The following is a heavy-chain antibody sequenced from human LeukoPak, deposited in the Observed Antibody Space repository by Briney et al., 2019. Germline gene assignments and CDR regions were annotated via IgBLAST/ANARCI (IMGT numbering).Heavy chain of an antibody. CDR2: ISGSGGST. D-gene: IGHD3-10*01. Sequence: PGGSLRLSCAASGFTFSSYAMSWVRQAPGKGLEWVSAISGSGGSTYYADSVKGRFTISRDNSKSTLYLQMNSLRAEDTAVYYCAGSPHYYGSGSWDHYYYGMDVWGQGTTVTVSS. CDR3: AGSPHYYGSGSWDHYYYGMDV. V-gene: IGHV3-23*01. CDR1: GFTFSSYA. J-gene: IGHJ6*02.